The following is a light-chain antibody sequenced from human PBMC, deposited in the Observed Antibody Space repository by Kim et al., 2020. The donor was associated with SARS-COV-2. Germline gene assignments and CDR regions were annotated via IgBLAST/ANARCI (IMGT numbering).Light chain of an antibody. V-gene: IGLV2-14*03. J-gene: IGLJ2*01. CDR2: DVT. CDR1: SSDIGTYNY. Sequence: QSALTQPASVSGSPGQSITISCTGTSSDIGTYNYVSWYQQHPGKAPKVLIYDVTSRPSGISNRFSGSKSGNTASLSISGLQSEDDADYYCSSYTGTTRVVFGGGTQLTVL. CDR3: SSYTGTTRVV.